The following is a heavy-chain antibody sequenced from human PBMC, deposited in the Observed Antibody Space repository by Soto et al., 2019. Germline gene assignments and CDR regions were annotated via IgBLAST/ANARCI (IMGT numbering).Heavy chain of an antibody. CDR2: ISYSGSA. J-gene: IGHJ4*02. CDR3: ATMGTPATGLYYFDY. V-gene: IGHV4-30-4*01. Sequence: QVQLQESGPGLVKPSQTLSLTCTVSGGSISSGNYYWSWIRQPPGKGLECIGFISYSGSAYYNPSLKSRVTISVDTSKNQFSLNLSFVTAADTAVYYCATMGTPATGLYYFDYWGQGTLVTVSS. CDR1: GGSISSGNYY. D-gene: IGHD6-25*01.